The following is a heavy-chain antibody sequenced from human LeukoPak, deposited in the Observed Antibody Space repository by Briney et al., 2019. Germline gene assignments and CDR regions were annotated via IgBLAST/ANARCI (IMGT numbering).Heavy chain of an antibody. Sequence: GRSLRLSCAASGFTFSRYGMHWVRQAPGKGLEWVAVISYDGSNKYYADSVKGRFTISRDNSKNTLYLQMNSLRAEDTAVYYCAKQEQWLVLDYWGQGTLVTVSS. D-gene: IGHD6-19*01. J-gene: IGHJ4*02. CDR3: AKQEQWLVLDY. V-gene: IGHV3-30*18. CDR2: ISYDGSNK. CDR1: GFTFSRYG.